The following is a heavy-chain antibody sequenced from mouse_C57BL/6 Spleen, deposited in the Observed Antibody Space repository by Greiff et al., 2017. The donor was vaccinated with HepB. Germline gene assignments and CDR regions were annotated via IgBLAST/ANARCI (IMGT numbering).Heavy chain of an antibody. Sequence: VQLKESGPELVKPGASVKMSCKASGYTFTDYNMHWVKQRHGKSLEWIGYINPNNGGTNYNQKFKGKATLTVNKSSSTAYMELRSLTSEDSAVYYCARKGSWDYAMDYWGQGTSVTVSS. D-gene: IGHD1-1*02. CDR3: ARKGSWDYAMDY. CDR2: INPNNGGT. V-gene: IGHV1-22*01. J-gene: IGHJ4*01. CDR1: GYTFTDYN.